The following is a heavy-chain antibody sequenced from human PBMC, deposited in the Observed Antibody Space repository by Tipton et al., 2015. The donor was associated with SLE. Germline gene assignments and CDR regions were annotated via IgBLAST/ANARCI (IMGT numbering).Heavy chain of an antibody. J-gene: IGHJ4*02. CDR2: INSDGSST. CDR1: GFIFSTYW. CDR3: ARDRLDYYDSSGYYDY. V-gene: IGHV3-74*01. Sequence: SLRLSCAASGFIFSTYWMHWVRQAPGKGLVWVSRINSDGSSTTYADSVKGRFTISRDNSKNTLYLQMNSLRAEDTAVYYCARDRLDYYDSSGYYDYWGQGTLVTVSS. D-gene: IGHD3-22*01.